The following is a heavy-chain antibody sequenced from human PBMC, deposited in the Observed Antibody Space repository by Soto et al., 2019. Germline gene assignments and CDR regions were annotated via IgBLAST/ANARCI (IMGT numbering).Heavy chain of an antibody. CDR2: IYSGGYT. CDR3: CTHPGGGGY. J-gene: IGHJ4*02. V-gene: IGHV3-53*01. D-gene: IGHD3-10*01. CDR1: GFTVSNNY. Sequence: EVQLVESGGGLIQPGGSLRLSCAVSGFTVSNNYMSWVRQAPGKGLEGVSVIYSGGYTAYGDSVKGRFTISRDNSKNTKFLQKKSRGAGDPAGYFWCTHPGGGGYWGQGTLVTVSS.